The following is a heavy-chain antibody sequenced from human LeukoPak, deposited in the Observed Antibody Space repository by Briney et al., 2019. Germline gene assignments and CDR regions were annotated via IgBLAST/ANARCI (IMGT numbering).Heavy chain of an antibody. J-gene: IGHJ4*02. Sequence: SETLSLTCTVSGGSISSSSYYWGWIRQPPGKGLEWIGSIYYSGSTYYNPSLKSRVTISVDTSKNQFSLKLSSVTAADTAVYYCARGAGYYDNSGYFHYWGQGTLVTVSS. V-gene: IGHV4-39*07. CDR3: ARGAGYYDNSGYFHY. CDR1: GGSISSSSYY. CDR2: IYYSGST. D-gene: IGHD3-22*01.